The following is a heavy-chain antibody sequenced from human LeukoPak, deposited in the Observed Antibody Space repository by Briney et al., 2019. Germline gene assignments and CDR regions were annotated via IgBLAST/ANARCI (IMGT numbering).Heavy chain of an antibody. Sequence: GGSLRLSCAASGFTFSSYAMSWVRQAPGEGLEWVSAISGSGGSTYYADSVKGRFTISRDNSKNTLYLQMNSLRAEDTAVYYCARAHGDYFDYWGQGTLVTVSS. D-gene: IGHD4-17*01. V-gene: IGHV3-23*01. CDR2: ISGSGGST. CDR3: ARAHGDYFDY. J-gene: IGHJ4*02. CDR1: GFTFSSYA.